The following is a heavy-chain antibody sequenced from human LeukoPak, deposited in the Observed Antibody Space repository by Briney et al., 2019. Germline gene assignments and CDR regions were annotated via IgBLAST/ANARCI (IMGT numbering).Heavy chain of an antibody. CDR2: ISSNGGST. Sequence: GGSLRLSCAASGFTFSSYAMHWVRQAPGKGLEYVSAISSNGGSTYYANSVKGRFTISRDNSKNTLYLQMGSLRAEDMAVYYCARDLLPNYDILTGLPHYWGQGTLVTVSS. CDR1: GFTFSSYA. J-gene: IGHJ4*02. CDR3: ARDLLPNYDILTGLPHY. D-gene: IGHD3-9*01. V-gene: IGHV3-64*01.